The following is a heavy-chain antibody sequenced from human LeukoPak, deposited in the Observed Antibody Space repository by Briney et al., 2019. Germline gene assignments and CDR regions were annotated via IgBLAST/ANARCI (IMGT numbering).Heavy chain of an antibody. V-gene: IGHV3-48*03. Sequence: GGSPRLSCAASGFTFNSYERNWVRQAPGKGLEWVSYISTSGSTTYYADSVRGRLTIPRDNAENSLYLQMKSLRAEDTAVYYCARDLYFYDKWGQGTLVTVSS. D-gene: IGHD3-22*01. CDR1: GFTFNSYE. CDR3: ARDLYFYDK. CDR2: ISTSGSTT. J-gene: IGHJ4*02.